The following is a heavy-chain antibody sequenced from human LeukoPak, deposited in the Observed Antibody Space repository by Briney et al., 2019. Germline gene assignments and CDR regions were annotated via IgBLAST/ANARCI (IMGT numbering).Heavy chain of an antibody. CDR2: IYPGDSNT. Sequence: GESLKISCKGSGYSFTNYWIGWVRQLAGKGLEWMGIIYPGDSNTRDSPSFQGQVTISADKAITTAYLQWSSLKASDTAMYYCARGPYCSSTSCYSPYYSYYMDVWGKGTTVTVS. V-gene: IGHV5-51*01. J-gene: IGHJ6*03. CDR1: GYSFTNYW. D-gene: IGHD2-2*01. CDR3: ARGPYCSSTSCYSPYYSYYMDV.